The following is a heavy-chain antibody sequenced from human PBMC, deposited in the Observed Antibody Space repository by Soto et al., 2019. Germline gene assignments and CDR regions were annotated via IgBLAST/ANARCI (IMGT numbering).Heavy chain of an antibody. D-gene: IGHD3-3*01. CDR2: INHSGST. J-gene: IGHJ6*02. CDR3: ARVKRRTEWNYYDYYGMDV. Sequence: PSGTLSLTCAVYGGSFSGYYWSWIRQPPGKGLEWIGEINHSGSTNYNPSLKSRVTISVDTSKNQFSLKLRAVAAADTAVYYCARVKRRTEWNYYDYYGMDVWGQGTPVTVSS. V-gene: IGHV4-34*01. CDR1: GGSFSGYY.